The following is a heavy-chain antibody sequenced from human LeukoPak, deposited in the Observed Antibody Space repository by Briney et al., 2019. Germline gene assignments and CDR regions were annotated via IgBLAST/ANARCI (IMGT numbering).Heavy chain of an antibody. J-gene: IGHJ4*02. D-gene: IGHD1-1*01. V-gene: IGHV1-46*03. CDR3: ARGKLERRSRRYFDY. Sequence: ASVKVSCKASGYTFTSYDINWVRQATGQGLEWMGIINPIGGSTSYAQKFQGRVTMTRDTSTSTVYMELSSLRSEDTAVYYCARGKLERRSRRYFDYWGQGTLVTVSS. CDR1: GYTFTSYD. CDR2: INPIGGST.